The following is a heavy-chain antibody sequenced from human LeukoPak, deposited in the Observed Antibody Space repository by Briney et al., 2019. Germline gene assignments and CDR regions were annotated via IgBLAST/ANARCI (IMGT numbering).Heavy chain of an antibody. J-gene: IGHJ5*02. D-gene: IGHD5-24*01. CDR1: GGSISRSSYY. CDR3: AREGGDGYNSLDP. Sequence: SETLSLTCTVSGGSISRSSYYWGWIRQPPGKGLEWIGYIYYSGSTNYNPSLKSRVTISVDTSKNQFSLKLSSVTAADTAVYYCAREGGDGYNSLDPWGQGTLVTVSS. V-gene: IGHV4-61*01. CDR2: IYYSGST.